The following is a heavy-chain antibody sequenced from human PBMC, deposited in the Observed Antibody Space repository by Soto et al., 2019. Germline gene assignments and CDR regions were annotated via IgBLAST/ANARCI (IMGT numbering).Heavy chain of an antibody. CDR3: ARTGYSSSWYHWYFDL. CDR1: GFTFSSYA. CDR2: ISYDGSNK. J-gene: IGHJ2*01. V-gene: IGHV3-30-3*01. D-gene: IGHD6-13*01. Sequence: QVQLVESGGGVVQPGRSLRLSCAGSGFTFSSYAMHWVRQAPGKGLEWVAVISYDGSNKYYADSVKGRFIFSRDNSKNTLYLQMNSLRVEDTAVYYCARTGYSSSWYHWYFDLWGRGTLVTVSS.